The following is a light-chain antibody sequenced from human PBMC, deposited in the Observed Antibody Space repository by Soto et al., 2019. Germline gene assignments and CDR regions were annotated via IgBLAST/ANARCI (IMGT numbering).Light chain of an antibody. CDR2: EVS. CDR1: SSDVGGYNY. J-gene: IGLJ1*01. V-gene: IGLV2-14*01. CDR3: SSYTSSSTLV. Sequence: QSVLTQPASVSGSPGQSITIPCTGTSSDVGGYNYVSWYQQHPGKAPKVIIYEVSNRPSGVSNRFSGSKSGNTASLTISGLQAEDEADYYCSSYTSSSTLVFGTGTKVTVL.